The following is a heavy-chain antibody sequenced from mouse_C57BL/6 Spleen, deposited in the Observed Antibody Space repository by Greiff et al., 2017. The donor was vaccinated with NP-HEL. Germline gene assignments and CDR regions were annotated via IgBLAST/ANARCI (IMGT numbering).Heavy chain of an antibody. CDR3: AREGTTVVRYYYAMDY. CDR2: IDPNSGGT. Sequence: VQLQQSGAELVKPGASVKLSCKASGYTFTSYWMHWVKQRPGRGLEWIGRIDPNSGGTKYNEKFKSKATLTVDKPSSTAYMQLSSLTSEDSAVYYCAREGTTVVRYYYAMDYWGQGTSVTVSS. CDR1: GYTFTSYW. D-gene: IGHD1-1*01. V-gene: IGHV1-72*01. J-gene: IGHJ4*01.